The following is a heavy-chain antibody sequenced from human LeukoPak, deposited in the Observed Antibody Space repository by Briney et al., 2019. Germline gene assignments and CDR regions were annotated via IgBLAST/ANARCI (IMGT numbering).Heavy chain of an antibody. V-gene: IGHV3-72*01. CDR1: GFTFRTYG. CDR3: ARVGSSGYYYLDH. CDR2: SRNKADSYTT. D-gene: IGHD6-19*01. Sequence: PGGSLRLSCEASGFTFRTYGMHWVRQAPGKGLEWVGRSRNKADSYTTEYAASVRGRFSISRDESKKSLYLQMNGLKTEDTAVYYCARVGSSGYYYLDHWGQGTLVTVSS. J-gene: IGHJ4*02.